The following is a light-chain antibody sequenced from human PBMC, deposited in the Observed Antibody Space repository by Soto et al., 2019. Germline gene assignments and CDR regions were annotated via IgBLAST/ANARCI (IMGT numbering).Light chain of an antibody. CDR2: HAS. J-gene: IGKJ1*01. CDR3: QQYNNWPPWT. V-gene: IGKV3-15*01. Sequence: EIVMTQSPATVSGSTGERATLSCRASQSVSDKLAWYQQKPGQAPRLLIYHASARATGIPARFSGSGSGTEFTLTISGLQSEDFAVYYCQQYNNWPPWTFGQGTKVDIK. CDR1: QSVSDK.